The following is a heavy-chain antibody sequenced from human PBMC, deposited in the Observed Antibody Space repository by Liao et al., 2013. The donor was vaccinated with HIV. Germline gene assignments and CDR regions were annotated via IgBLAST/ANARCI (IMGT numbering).Heavy chain of an antibody. J-gene: IGHJ6*03. Sequence: QVQLQESGPGLVRPSETLSLTCSVSGASITASTSYYWGWIRQSPGKGLEWIGSVYYSGTTYHNPSLKSRVTTSVDTAKNQVSLELTSVTAADTAVYFCARSYIQVFGVITSTWRLDYMDVWGKGTTVTVAS. CDR1: GASITASTSYY. CDR3: ARSYIQVFGVITSTWRLDYMDV. CDR2: VYYSGTT. V-gene: IGHV4-39*07. D-gene: IGHD2-21*01.